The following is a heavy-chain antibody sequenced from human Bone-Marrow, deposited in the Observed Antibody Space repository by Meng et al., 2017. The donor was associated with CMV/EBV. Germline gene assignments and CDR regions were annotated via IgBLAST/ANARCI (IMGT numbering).Heavy chain of an antibody. CDR2: INPNSGGT. CDR3: ARDLSEYPYVDY. CDR1: GYTFTGYY. V-gene: IGHV1-2*02. Sequence: ASVKVSCKASGYTFTGYYIHWVRQAPGQGLEWMGWINPNSGGTNYAQKFQGRVSMTRDTSISTAYMELSRLISDDTAVYYCARDLSEYPYVDYWGQGTLVTVSS. D-gene: IGHD6-6*01. J-gene: IGHJ4*02.